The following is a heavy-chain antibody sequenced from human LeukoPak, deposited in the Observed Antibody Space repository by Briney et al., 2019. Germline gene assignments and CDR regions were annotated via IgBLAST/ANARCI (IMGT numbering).Heavy chain of an antibody. J-gene: IGHJ4*02. V-gene: IGHV4-61*02. CDR2: IYTSGST. CDR3: ARVITYYYDSSGYSYFDY. Sequence: PSQTLSLTCTVSGGSISSGSYYWSWIRQPAGKGLEWIGRIYTSGSTNYNPSLKSRVTISVDTSKNQFSLKLSSVTAADTAVYYCARVITYYYDSSGYSYFDYWGQGTLVTVSS. CDR1: GGSISSGSYY. D-gene: IGHD3-22*01.